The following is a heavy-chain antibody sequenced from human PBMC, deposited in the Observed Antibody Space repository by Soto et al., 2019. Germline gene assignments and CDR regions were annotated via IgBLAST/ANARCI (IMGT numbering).Heavy chain of an antibody. CDR2: IYYSGST. V-gene: IGHV4-59*01. CDR1: GGSISSYY. CDR3: AVHAGFDPNYYVDV. Sequence: SETLSLTCTVSGGSISSYYWSWFRQPPGKGVEWIGYIYYSGSTNYNPSLKSRVTISVDTSKNQFSLKLSSVTAADTAVYYCAVHAGFDPNYYVDVWGKGTTVTVSS. D-gene: IGHD3-10*01. J-gene: IGHJ6*03.